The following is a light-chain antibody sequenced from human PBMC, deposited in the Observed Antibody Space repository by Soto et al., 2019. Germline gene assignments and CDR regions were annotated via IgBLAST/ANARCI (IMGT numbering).Light chain of an antibody. CDR1: EGIRND. Sequence: IKITHTHSPVLPPAPTRSPTPARASEGIRNDLGWYQQKAGKAPKLLIYEASTLQSGVPSRFSGGGSGTDFTLTISSLQPEDVATYYCLQDYNYPQTFGQGTKVDIK. J-gene: IGKJ1*01. V-gene: IGKV1-6*01. CDR3: LQDYNYPQT. CDR2: EAS.